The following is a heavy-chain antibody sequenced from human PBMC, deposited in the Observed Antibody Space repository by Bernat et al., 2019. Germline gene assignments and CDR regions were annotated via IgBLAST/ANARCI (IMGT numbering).Heavy chain of an antibody. CDR3: ARGLGEGKWGPGYGMDV. CDR1: GYTFTGYY. J-gene: IGHJ6*02. CDR2: INPNSGGT. Sequence: QVQLVQSGAEVKKPGASVKVSCKASGYTFTGYYMHWVRQAPGQGLEWMGWINPNSGGTNYAQKFQGWVTMTRDTSISTAYMELSRLRSDDTAVYYCARGLGEGKWGPGYGMDVWGQGTTVTVSS. D-gene: IGHD3-16*01. V-gene: IGHV1-2*04.